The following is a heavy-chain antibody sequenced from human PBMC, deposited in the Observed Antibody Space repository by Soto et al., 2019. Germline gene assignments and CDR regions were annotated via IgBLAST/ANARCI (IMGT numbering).Heavy chain of an antibody. V-gene: IGHV3-23*01. Sequence: GGSLRLSCAASGFTFSSYAMSWVRQAPGKGLEWVSAISGSGGSTYYADSVKGRFNISRDNSKNTLYLQMNSLRAEDTAVYYCAKSAPTLGYCSGGSCLAFDIWGQGTMVTVSS. J-gene: IGHJ3*02. D-gene: IGHD2-15*01. CDR3: AKSAPTLGYCSGGSCLAFDI. CDR2: ISGSGGST. CDR1: GFTFSSYA.